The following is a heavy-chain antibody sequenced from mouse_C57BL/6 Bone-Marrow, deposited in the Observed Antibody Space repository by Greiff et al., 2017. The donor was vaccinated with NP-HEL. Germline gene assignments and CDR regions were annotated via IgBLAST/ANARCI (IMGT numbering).Heavy chain of an antibody. V-gene: IGHV1-69*01. CDR3: ARSYDYARPFFAY. D-gene: IGHD2-4*01. Sequence: VQLQQPGAELVMPGASVKLSCKASGYTFTSYWMHWVKQRPGQGLEWIGEIDPSDSYTNYNQKFKGKSTLTVDKSSSTAYMQLSSLTSEDSAVYYCARSYDYARPFFAYWGQGTLVTVSA. J-gene: IGHJ3*01. CDR1: GYTFTSYW. CDR2: IDPSDSYT.